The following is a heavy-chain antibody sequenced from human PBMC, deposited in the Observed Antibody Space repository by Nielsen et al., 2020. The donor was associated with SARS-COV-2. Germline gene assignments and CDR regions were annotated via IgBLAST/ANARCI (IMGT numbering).Heavy chain of an antibody. D-gene: IGHD2-15*01. CDR2: ISWNSGSI. J-gene: IGHJ4*02. CDR1: GSTFSSYA. V-gene: IGHV3-9*01. Sequence: GGSLRLSCAASGSTFSSYAMSWVRQAPGKGLEWVSGISWNSGSIGYADSVKGRFTISRDNAKNSLYLQMNSLRAEDTALYYCAKENCSGGSCYPRAFDYWGQGTLVTVSS. CDR3: AKENCSGGSCYPRAFDY.